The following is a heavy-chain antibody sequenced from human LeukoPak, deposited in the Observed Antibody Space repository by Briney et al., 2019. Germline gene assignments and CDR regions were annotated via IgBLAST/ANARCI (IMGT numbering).Heavy chain of an antibody. CDR2: ISAYNGNT. J-gene: IGHJ4*02. V-gene: IGHV1-18*01. D-gene: IGHD2-15*01. CDR3: ARAFNTRDSIDY. Sequence: ASVKVSCKASGYTFTSYGISWVRQAPGQGLEWMGWISAYNGNTNYAQKLQGRVTMTRDTSTSTVYMELSSLRSEDTAVYYCARAFNTRDSIDYWGQGTLVTVSS. CDR1: GYTFTSYG.